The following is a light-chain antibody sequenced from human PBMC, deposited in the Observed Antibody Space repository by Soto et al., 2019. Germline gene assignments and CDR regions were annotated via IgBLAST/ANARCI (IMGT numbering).Light chain of an antibody. CDR3: QPYNTYSRT. J-gene: IGKJ1*01. V-gene: IGKV1-5*03. Sequence: DIQMTQSPSTLSASVGDRVTITCRASQSISNFLAWYQQKPGKAPNLLIYKASSLESGVPSRFSGSGSGTDFTLTISSLQPDDFATYYCQPYNTYSRTFGQGTRWIS. CDR1: QSISNF. CDR2: KAS.